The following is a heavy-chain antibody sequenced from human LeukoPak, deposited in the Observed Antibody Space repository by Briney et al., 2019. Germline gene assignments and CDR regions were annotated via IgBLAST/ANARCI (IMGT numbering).Heavy chain of an antibody. Sequence: PGRSLRLSCAASGFIFSTHGMHWVRQAPGKGLEWVTFISYDGTNRYYADSVKGRFTISRDNSKNTLSLQTNSLREEDTAIYYCARPRIALAATSYFDYWGQGTLVTVSS. CDR3: ARPRIALAATSYFDY. CDR2: ISYDGTNR. J-gene: IGHJ4*02. CDR1: GFIFSTHG. D-gene: IGHD6-13*01. V-gene: IGHV3-33*05.